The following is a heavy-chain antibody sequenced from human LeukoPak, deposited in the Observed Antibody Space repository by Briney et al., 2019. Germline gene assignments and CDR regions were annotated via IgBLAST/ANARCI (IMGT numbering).Heavy chain of an antibody. J-gene: IGHJ4*02. CDR1: GGSIRSSSYY. CDR2: VYYSGST. V-gene: IGHV4-39*01. D-gene: IGHD3-16*02. Sequence: SETLSLTCTVSGGSIRSSSYYRGWIRQPPGKGLEWIGSVYYSGSTYYNPSLKSRVTISVDTSKNQFSLKLSSVTAADTAVYYCARHGGEYVWGSYRYEPRYYFDYWGQGTLVTVSS. CDR3: ARHGGEYVWGSYRYEPRYYFDY.